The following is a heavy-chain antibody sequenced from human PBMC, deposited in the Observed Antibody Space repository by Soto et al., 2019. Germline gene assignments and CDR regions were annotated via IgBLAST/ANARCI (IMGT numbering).Heavy chain of an antibody. Sequence: QVQLQESGPGLVKPSETLSLTCTVSGGSISSYYWSWIRQPPGKGLEWIGYIYYSGSTNYNPSLKSRVTISVDTSNSESSLKLSSATAADTAVYYCAREGLTGTAGLYYCYGMDVWGQGTTVTVSS. CDR3: AREGLTGTAGLYYCYGMDV. CDR1: GGSISSYY. D-gene: IGHD1-7*01. V-gene: IGHV4-59*01. CDR2: IYYSGST. J-gene: IGHJ6*02.